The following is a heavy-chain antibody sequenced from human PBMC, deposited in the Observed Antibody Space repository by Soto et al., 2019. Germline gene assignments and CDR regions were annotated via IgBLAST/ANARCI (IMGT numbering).Heavy chain of an antibody. J-gene: IGHJ6*02. Sequence: QLQLQESGPGLVKPSETLSLTCTVSGGSISSSSYYWVWIRQSPGKGLEWIGNIYYSGSTYYNPSLKSRVTLSVDTSENQFSLKLSSVTAGDTAVYYCARDASPVDVWGQGTTVTVSS. CDR1: GGSISSSSYY. V-gene: IGHV4-39*02. CDR2: IYYSGST. CDR3: ARDASPVDV.